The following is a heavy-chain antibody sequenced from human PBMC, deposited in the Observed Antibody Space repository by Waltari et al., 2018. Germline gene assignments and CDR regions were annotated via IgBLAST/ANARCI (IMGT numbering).Heavy chain of an antibody. CDR3: ARDLVGSGWSIDY. CDR2: ITPHTGGT. CDR1: GYTFTRHS. V-gene: IGHV1-2*06. J-gene: IGHJ4*02. Sequence: QVQLVQSGAEVKEPGASVKVSCKASGYTFTRHSIHWVRQAPGQGLEWMGRITPHTGGTYYSQKFQGRVTMTRDMSITTAYMEVSSLRSDDTAVYYCARDLVGSGWSIDYWGQGTLVTVS. D-gene: IGHD6-19*01.